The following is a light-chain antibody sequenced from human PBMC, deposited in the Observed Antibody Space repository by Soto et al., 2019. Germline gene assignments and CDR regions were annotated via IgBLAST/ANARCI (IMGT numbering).Light chain of an antibody. CDR2: GAS. CDR1: QSVSSN. J-gene: IGKJ2*01. V-gene: IGKV3-15*01. CDR3: QQYNTLYT. Sequence: EIVMTQSPATLSVSPGERATLSCRASQSVSSNLAWYQQKPGQAPRLLIYGASTRATGIPARFSGSGSGTEFTLTISSLQSEDFAVYYCQQYNTLYTFGQVTKLEI.